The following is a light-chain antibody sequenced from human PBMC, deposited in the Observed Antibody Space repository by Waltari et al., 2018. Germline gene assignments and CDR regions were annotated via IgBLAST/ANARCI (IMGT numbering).Light chain of an antibody. CDR1: KWGDTY. Sequence: SYELTPPPSVSVSPGQTASITCSGDKWGDTYACWYQQKPGQSPVLVIYQDSKRPSGIPERFSGSNSGNTATLTISGTQAMDEADYYCQAWDSSLKGVFGTGTKVTVL. J-gene: IGLJ1*01. V-gene: IGLV3-1*01. CDR3: QAWDSSLKGV. CDR2: QDS.